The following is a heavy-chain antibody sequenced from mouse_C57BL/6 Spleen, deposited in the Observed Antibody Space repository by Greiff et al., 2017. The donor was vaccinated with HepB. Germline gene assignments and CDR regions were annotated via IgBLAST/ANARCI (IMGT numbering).Heavy chain of an antibody. Sequence: EVQLQQSGPELVKPGASVKISCKASGYTFTDYYMNWVKQSHGKSLEWIGDINPNNGGTSYNQKFKGKATLTVDKSSITAYMELRSLTSEDSAVYYCAREGPTPVGVAMDYWGQGTSVTVSS. CDR2: INPNNGGT. CDR3: AREGPTPVGVAMDY. D-gene: IGHD3-3*01. V-gene: IGHV1-26*01. J-gene: IGHJ4*01. CDR1: GYTFTDYY.